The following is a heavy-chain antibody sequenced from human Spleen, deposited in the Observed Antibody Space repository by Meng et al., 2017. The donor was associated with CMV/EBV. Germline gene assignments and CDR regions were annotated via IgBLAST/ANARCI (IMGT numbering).Heavy chain of an antibody. D-gene: IGHD5-24*01. CDR3: AARIRWSAVTYFQH. CDR1: NGSFSGYY. Sequence: SETLSLTCAVYNGSFSGYYWSWIRQSPGKGLEWIGEINHSGSTKYNPSLKSRVTISVDTSKSQFSLKLGSVTAADTAVYYCAARIRWSAVTYFQHWGQGTLVTVSS. CDR2: INHSGST. J-gene: IGHJ1*01. V-gene: IGHV4-34*01.